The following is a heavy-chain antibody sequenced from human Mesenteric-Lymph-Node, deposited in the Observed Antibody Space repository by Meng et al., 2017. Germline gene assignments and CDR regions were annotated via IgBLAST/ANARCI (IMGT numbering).Heavy chain of an antibody. Sequence: VRVVEAGGGVVQPGRSLRLSCEVSGFPFSISGMHWIRQTPGKGLEWVALIWFDGTIKQYADSVQGRFTVSRDNSKNTLYLQMNSLRAEDTALYYCATDQQPNFDYWGQGTLVTVSS. CDR1: GFPFSISG. CDR2: IWFDGTIK. V-gene: IGHV3-33*01. CDR3: ATDQQPNFDY. J-gene: IGHJ4*02. D-gene: IGHD1/OR15-1a*01.